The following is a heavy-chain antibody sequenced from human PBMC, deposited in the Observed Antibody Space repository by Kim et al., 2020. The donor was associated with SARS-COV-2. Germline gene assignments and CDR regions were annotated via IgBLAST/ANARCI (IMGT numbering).Heavy chain of an antibody. J-gene: IGHJ4*02. D-gene: IGHD6-19*01. V-gene: IGHV1-18*01. Sequence: AQKLQGRVTMTTDTSTSTAYMELRSLRSDDTAVYYCAGLKGSGWVRPFDYWGQGTLVTVSS. CDR3: AGLKGSGWVRPFDY.